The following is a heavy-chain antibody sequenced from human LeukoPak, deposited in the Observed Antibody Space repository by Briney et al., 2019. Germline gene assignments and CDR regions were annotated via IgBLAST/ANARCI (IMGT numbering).Heavy chain of an antibody. CDR2: IKQDGSEK. CDR3: ARGPNAYYYGSGRQGYLFDY. J-gene: IGHJ4*02. Sequence: GGSLRLSCAASGFAFSSYWMSWVRQAPGKGLEWVANIKQDGSEKYYVDSVKGRFTISRDNAKNSLYLQMNSLRAEDTAVYYCARGPNAYYYGSGRQGYLFDYWGQGTLVTVSS. V-gene: IGHV3-7*04. CDR1: GFAFSSYW. D-gene: IGHD3-10*01.